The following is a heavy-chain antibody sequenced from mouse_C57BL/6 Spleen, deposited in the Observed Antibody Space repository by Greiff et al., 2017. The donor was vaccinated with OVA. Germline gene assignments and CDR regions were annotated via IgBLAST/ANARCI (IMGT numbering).Heavy chain of an antibody. Sequence: EVQLQQSGPELVKPGASVKISCKASGYTFTDYYMNWVKQSHGKSLEWIGDINPNNGGTSYNQKFKGKATLTVDKSSSTAYMELRSLTSEDSAVYYCARDGYCAYWGQGTLVTVSA. CDR3: ARDGYCAY. CDR1: GYTFTDYY. CDR2: INPNNGGT. D-gene: IGHD2-3*01. V-gene: IGHV1-26*01. J-gene: IGHJ3*01.